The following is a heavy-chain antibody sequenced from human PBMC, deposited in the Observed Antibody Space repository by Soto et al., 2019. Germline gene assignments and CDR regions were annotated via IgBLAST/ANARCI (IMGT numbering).Heavy chain of an antibody. CDR1: GYTFRNYA. V-gene: IGHV1-18*04. Sequence: QVHLVQSGAEVKEPGASVKVSCKASGYTFRNYAITWVRQAPGQGLEWMGWINTYKGDTNYAHKFQGRVTMTTVTSTSTAYMELRSLRSDDTAIYYCARDAAFWSGRNLNWFDSWGQGTLVTVSS. CDR2: INTYKGDT. CDR3: ARDAAFWSGRNLNWFDS. J-gene: IGHJ5*01. D-gene: IGHD3-3*01.